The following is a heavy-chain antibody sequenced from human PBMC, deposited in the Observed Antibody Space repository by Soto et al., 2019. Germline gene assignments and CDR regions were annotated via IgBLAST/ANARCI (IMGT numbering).Heavy chain of an antibody. Sequence: QVQLQQSGPGLVKPSQTLSLTCAISGDSVSTNSATWDWIRQSPSRGLEWLGRTYYRSKWDYDYAASVKGRININPDTSNNQVSLHLDSVTPDDTAMYYCARLIGNSWLDSWGQGTLVTVSS. J-gene: IGHJ5*01. CDR3: ARLIGNSWLDS. D-gene: IGHD2-8*01. CDR1: GDSVSTNSAT. CDR2: TYYRSKWDY. V-gene: IGHV6-1*01.